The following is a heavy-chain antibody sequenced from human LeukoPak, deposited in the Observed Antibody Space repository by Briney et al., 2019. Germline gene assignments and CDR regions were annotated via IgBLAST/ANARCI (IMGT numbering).Heavy chain of an antibody. CDR1: GYTLTELS. CDR3: ATGPAGVAGHYYYGMDV. Sequence: ASVKVSCTVSGYTLTELSMHWVRQAPGKGLEWMGGFDPEDGETIYAQKFQGRVTMTEDTSTDTAYMELSSLRSEDTAVYYCATGPAGVAGHYYYGMDVWGQGTTVSVSS. CDR2: FDPEDGET. J-gene: IGHJ6*02. D-gene: IGHD3-3*01. V-gene: IGHV1-24*01.